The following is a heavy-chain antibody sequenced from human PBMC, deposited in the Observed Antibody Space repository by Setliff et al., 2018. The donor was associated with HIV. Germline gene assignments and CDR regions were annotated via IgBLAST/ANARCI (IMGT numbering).Heavy chain of an antibody. V-gene: IGHV1-2*06. CDR1: GYTFTGYY. D-gene: IGHD2-8*01. J-gene: IGHJ3*02. Sequence: ASVKVSCKASGYTFTGYYMHWVRQAPGQGLEWMGRINPNSGGTNYAQKFQGRVTMTRDRSISTAYMELSRLISADTAVYYCATKVYCTNGVCLDAFDTWGQGTMVTVSS. CDR2: INPNSGGT. CDR3: ATKVYCTNGVCLDAFDT.